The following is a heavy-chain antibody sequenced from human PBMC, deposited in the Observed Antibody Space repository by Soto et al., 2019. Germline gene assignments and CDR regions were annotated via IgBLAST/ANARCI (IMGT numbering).Heavy chain of an antibody. CDR3: ARAHYDYDAFDF. D-gene: IGHD3-16*01. CDR1: GYTFTTNF. CDR2: ISPGGGTT. J-gene: IGHJ3*01. V-gene: IGHV1-46*03. Sequence: VQLVQSGAEVKKPGASVKISCKASGYTFTTNFIHWIRQAPGQGLEWVGIISPGGGTTVYAQQFQGRVTMTRDTSTITVYMELRSLRSEDKAVFYCARAHYDYDAFDFWGQGTMVIVSS.